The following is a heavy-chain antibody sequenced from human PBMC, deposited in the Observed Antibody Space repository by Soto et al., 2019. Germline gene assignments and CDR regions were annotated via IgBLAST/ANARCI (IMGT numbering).Heavy chain of an antibody. CDR2: INQAGSGK. CDR1: GFIFSTYW. Sequence: GGSLRLSCAASGFIFSTYWMSWVRQAPGKGLEWVANINQAGSGKYYVDSVKGRFTISRDNAKNSLYLQMNSLRAEDTAVYYCEGRRTYGDYDYMDVWGKGTTVTVSS. J-gene: IGHJ6*03. D-gene: IGHD4-17*01. V-gene: IGHV3-7*01. CDR3: EGRRTYGDYDYMDV.